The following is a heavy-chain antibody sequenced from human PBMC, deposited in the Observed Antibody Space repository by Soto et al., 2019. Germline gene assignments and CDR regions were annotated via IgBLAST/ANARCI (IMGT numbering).Heavy chain of an antibody. V-gene: IGHV1-69*01. CDR3: ARVNVFLGYYSSGYYYLGALDI. D-gene: IGHD3-22*01. CDR2: IIPIFGTA. J-gene: IGHJ3*02. CDR1: GGTFSSYA. Sequence: QVQLVQSGAEVKKPGSSVKVSCKASGGTFSSYAISWVRQAPGQGLEWMGGIIPIFGTANYAQKFQGRVTITADESTSTAYMELSSLRSEDTAVYYCARVNVFLGYYSSGYYYLGALDIWGQGTMVTVSS.